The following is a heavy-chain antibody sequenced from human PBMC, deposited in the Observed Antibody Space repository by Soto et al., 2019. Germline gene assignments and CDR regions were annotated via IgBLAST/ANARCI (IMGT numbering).Heavy chain of an antibody. Sequence: PSETLSLTCAVYGGSFSGYYWSWIRQPPGKGLEWIGEINHSGSTNYNPSLKSRVTISVDTSKNQFSLKLSSVTAADTGVYYCARSRYCSSTSCPYYYYGMDVWGQGTTVTVSS. V-gene: IGHV4-34*01. J-gene: IGHJ6*02. CDR3: ARSRYCSSTSCPYYYYGMDV. D-gene: IGHD2-2*01. CDR2: INHSGST. CDR1: GGSFSGYY.